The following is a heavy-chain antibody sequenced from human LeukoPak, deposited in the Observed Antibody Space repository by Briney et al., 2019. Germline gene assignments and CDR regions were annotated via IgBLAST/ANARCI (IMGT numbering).Heavy chain of an antibody. V-gene: IGHV4-34*01. CDR3: ARPLGYCSSTSCYSNWFDP. J-gene: IGHJ5*02. CDR2: INHSGST. D-gene: IGHD2-2*01. Sequence: SSETLSLTCAVYGGSFSGYYWSWIRQPPGKGLEWIGEINHSGSTNYNPSLKSRVTISVDTSKNQFSLKLSSVTAADTAVYYCARPLGYCSSTSCYSNWFDPWGQGTLVTVSS. CDR1: GGSFSGYY.